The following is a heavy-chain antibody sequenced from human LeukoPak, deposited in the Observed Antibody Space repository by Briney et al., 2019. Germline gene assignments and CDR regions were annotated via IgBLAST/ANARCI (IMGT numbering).Heavy chain of an antibody. CDR1: GFTFSGFS. V-gene: IGHV3-7*01. CDR2: IKQDGSER. J-gene: IGHJ6*02. Sequence: AGGSLRLSCAAPGFTFSGFSMSWVRQSPTKGLEWVANIKQDGSERYYVDSVKGRFTISRDNSKNTLYLQMNSLRAEDTAVYYCARDLTYSSGYYLRYYYYGMDVWGQGTTVTVSS. D-gene: IGHD3-22*01. CDR3: ARDLTYSSGYYLRYYYYGMDV.